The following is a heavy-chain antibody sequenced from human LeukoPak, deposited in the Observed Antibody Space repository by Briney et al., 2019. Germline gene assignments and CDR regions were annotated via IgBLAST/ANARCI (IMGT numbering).Heavy chain of an antibody. D-gene: IGHD3-10*01. Sequence: GSSVKVSCKASGGTFSSYAISWVRQAPGQGLEWMGRIIPILGIANYAQKFQGRVPITADKSTSTAYMELSSLRSEDTAVYYCAREFHGSGSYYFWFDPWGQGTLVTVSS. V-gene: IGHV1-69*04. J-gene: IGHJ5*02. CDR1: GGTFSSYA. CDR3: AREFHGSGSYYFWFDP. CDR2: IIPILGIA.